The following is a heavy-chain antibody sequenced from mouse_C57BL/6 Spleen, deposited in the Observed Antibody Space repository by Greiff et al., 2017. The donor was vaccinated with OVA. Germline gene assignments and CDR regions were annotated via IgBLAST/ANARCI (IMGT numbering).Heavy chain of an antibody. J-gene: IGHJ2*01. D-gene: IGHD2-2*01. Sequence: EVKLLESGPGLVKPSQSLSLTCSVTGYSITSGYYWNWIRQFPGNKLEWMGYISYDGSNNYNPSLKNRISITRDTSKNQFFLKLNSVTTEDTATYYCARVRGYLDFDYWGQGTTLTVSS. V-gene: IGHV3-6*01. CDR3: ARVRGYLDFDY. CDR1: GYSITSGYY. CDR2: ISYDGSN.